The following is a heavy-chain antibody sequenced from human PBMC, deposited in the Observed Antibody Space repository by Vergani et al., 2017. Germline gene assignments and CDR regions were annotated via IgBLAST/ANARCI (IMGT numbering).Heavy chain of an antibody. J-gene: IGHJ4*02. V-gene: IGHV3-23*04. CDR1: GFTFSSYA. D-gene: IGHD6-13*01. CDR3: AKDPGDSSSWCDY. CDR2: ISGSGGST. Sequence: VQLVESGGGVVQPGRSLRLSCAASGFTFSSYAMSWVRQAPGKGLEWVSAISGSGGSTYYADSVKGRFTISRDNSKNTLYLQMNSLRAEDTAVYYCAKDPGDSSSWCDYWGQGTLVTVSS.